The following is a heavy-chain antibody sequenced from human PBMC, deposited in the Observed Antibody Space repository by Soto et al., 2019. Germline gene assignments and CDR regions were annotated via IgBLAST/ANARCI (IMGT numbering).Heavy chain of an antibody. D-gene: IGHD2-8*02. CDR1: GGTFSSYA. CDR2: TIPFFGTS. CDR3: ARVGYITNYAMAV. J-gene: IGHJ6*02. V-gene: IGHV1-69*13. Sequence: SVKVSCKASGGTFSSYALNWVRQAPGQGLEWMGGTIPFFGTSNYAQKFQGRVTITADESTSTAYMELRSLRSEDTAVYYCARVGYITNYAMAVWGQGTTVTVSS.